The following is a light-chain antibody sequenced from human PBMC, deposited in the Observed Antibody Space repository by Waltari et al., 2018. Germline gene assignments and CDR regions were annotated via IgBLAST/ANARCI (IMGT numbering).Light chain of an antibody. Sequence: DIVMTQSPLSLSVTPGAPASISCRSSQRLLHSSGNTFLDWYLQKPGQSPQLLISLVSNRASRVPDRFSGSGSGTDFTLKISRVEAEDVGVYFCMQARQTPWTFGQGTKVEIK. CDR3: MQARQTPWT. CDR1: QRLLHSSGNTF. CDR2: LVS. J-gene: IGKJ1*01. V-gene: IGKV2-28*01.